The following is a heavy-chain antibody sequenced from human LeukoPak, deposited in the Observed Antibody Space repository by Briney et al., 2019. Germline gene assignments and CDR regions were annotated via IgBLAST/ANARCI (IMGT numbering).Heavy chain of an antibody. J-gene: IGHJ4*02. CDR3: ARERPSKCYFDY. CDR2: INPSAGNT. Sequence: GASVKVSCKASGYTFTNYYVHWVRQAPGQGPEYMGIINPSAGNTNYAQKFRGRITMTRDTSTTTVYMELSSLVSEDTAVYYCARERPSKCYFDYWGQGTLVHVSS. CDR1: GYTFTNYY. V-gene: IGHV1-46*01.